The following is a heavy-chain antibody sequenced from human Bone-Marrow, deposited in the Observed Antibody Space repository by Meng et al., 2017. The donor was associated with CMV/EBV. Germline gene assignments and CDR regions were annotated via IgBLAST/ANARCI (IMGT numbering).Heavy chain of an antibody. J-gene: IGHJ6*02. V-gene: IGHV1-2*02. CDR2: INPNSGGT. D-gene: IGHD3-16*02. CDR1: GYSFMSHG. Sequence: ASAMVSCKASGYSFMSHGISWVRQAPGQGLEWMGWINPNSGGTNYAQKFQGRVTMTRDTSISTAYMELSRLRSDDTAVYYCARLSLGELSFQYYYYGMDVWGQGTTVTVSS. CDR3: ARLSLGELSFQYYYYGMDV.